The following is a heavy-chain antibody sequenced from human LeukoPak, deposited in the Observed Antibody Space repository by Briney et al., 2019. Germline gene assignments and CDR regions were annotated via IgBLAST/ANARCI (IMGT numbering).Heavy chain of an antibody. V-gene: IGHV4-39*07. CDR1: GGSISSSSYY. D-gene: IGHD4-23*01. CDR3: ARDASYGGNTEYNWFDP. J-gene: IGHJ5*02. Sequence: PSVTLSLTCTVSGGSISSSSYYWGWIRQPPGKGLEWIGSIYYSGSTYYNPSLKSRVTISVDTSKNQFSLKPSSVTAADTAVYYCARDASYGGNTEYNWFDPWGQGTLVTVSS. CDR2: IYYSGST.